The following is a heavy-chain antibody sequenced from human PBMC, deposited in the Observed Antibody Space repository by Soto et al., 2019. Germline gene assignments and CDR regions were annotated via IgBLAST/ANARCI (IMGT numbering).Heavy chain of an antibody. V-gene: IGHV3-33*01. CDR3: ARDIDWYSNSSGFDN. CDR2: IWYDGSNK. Sequence: QVQLVESGGGVVQPGRSLRLSCAASGFTFSSYGMHWVRQAPGKGLEWVAVIWYDGSNKHYADPVKGRFTISRDNSKNTLSLQMNSLRAEDTAIYYCARDIDWYSNSSGFDNWGQVTLVTVSS. D-gene: IGHD1-26*01. CDR1: GFTFSSYG. J-gene: IGHJ4*02.